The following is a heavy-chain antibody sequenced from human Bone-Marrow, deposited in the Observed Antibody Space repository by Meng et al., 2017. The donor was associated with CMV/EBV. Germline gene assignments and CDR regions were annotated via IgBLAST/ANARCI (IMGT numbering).Heavy chain of an antibody. CDR3: AREKVLYYDFWSGQIDY. V-gene: IGHV1-69*05. Sequence: SVKVSCKASGGTFSSYAISWVRQAPGQGLEWMGGIIPIFGTANYAQKFQDRVTITTDESTSTAYMELSSLRSEDTAVYYCAREKVLYYDFWSGQIDYWGQGTLVTVSS. CDR1: GGTFSSYA. D-gene: IGHD3-3*01. CDR2: IIPIFGTA. J-gene: IGHJ4*02.